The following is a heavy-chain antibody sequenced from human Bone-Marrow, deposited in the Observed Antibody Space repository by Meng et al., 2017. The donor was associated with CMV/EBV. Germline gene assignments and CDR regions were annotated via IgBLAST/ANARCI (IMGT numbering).Heavy chain of an antibody. CDR3: ARIGYSGVWYGYFAY. CDR2: SRNKAHSYTT. J-gene: IGHJ4*02. Sequence: GESLKISCAASGFTFSSYSMNWVRQAPGKGLEWVGRSRNKAHSYTTEYAASVKGRFTISRDDSKNSLYVQMNSLKAEDTAVYYCARIGYSGVWYGYFAYWGQGPLVPVYS. D-gene: IGHD1-26*01. V-gene: IGHV3-72*01. CDR1: GFTFSSYS.